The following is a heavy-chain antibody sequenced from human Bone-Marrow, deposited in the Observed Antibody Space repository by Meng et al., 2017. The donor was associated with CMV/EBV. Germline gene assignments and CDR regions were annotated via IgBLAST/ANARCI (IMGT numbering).Heavy chain of an antibody. CDR2: ISSSSSYI. Sequence: GGSLRLSCAASGFTFSSYSMNWVRQAPGKGLEWVSSISSSSSYIYYADSVKGRFTISRDNAKNSLYLQMNSLRAEDTAVYYCAREELALYYYYYGMDVWGQGTTVTVSS. J-gene: IGHJ6*02. CDR3: AREELALYYYYYGMDV. V-gene: IGHV3-21*01. D-gene: IGHD1-26*01. CDR1: GFTFSSYS.